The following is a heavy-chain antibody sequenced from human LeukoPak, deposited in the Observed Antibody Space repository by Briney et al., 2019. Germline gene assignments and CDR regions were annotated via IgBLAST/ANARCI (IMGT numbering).Heavy chain of an antibody. Sequence: GGSLRLSWAASGFTFSSYAMSWVRQAPGKGLEWVSAISGSGGSTYYADSVKGRFTISRDNSKNTLYLQMNSLRAEDTAVYYCAKSYCSSTSCPGDPWGQGTLVTVSS. CDR1: GFTFSSYA. CDR2: ISGSGGST. CDR3: AKSYCSSTSCPGDP. D-gene: IGHD2-2*01. V-gene: IGHV3-23*01. J-gene: IGHJ5*02.